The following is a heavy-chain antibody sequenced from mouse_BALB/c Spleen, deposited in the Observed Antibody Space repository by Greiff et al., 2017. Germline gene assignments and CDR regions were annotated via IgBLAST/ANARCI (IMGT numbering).Heavy chain of an antibody. V-gene: IGHV14-3*02. CDR3: ARGGIYGNYDAY. CDR2: IDPANGNT. CDR1: GFNIKDTY. D-gene: IGHD2-1*01. Sequence: VQLQQSGAELVKPGASVKLSCTASGFNIKDTYMNWVKQRPEQGLEWIGRIDPANGNTKYDPKFQGKATITADTSSNTDYLQLSSLTSEDTAVYYGARGGIYGNYDAYWGQGTLVTVSA. J-gene: IGHJ3*01.